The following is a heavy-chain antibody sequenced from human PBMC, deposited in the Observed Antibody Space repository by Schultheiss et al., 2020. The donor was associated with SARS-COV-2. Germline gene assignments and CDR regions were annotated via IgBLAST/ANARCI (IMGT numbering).Heavy chain of an antibody. CDR1: GDSVSSNSDT. V-gene: IGHV6-1*01. CDR3: TRGTEADFDY. CDR2: TYYRSKWSN. Sequence: SETLPLTCAISGDSVSSNSDTWNWIRQSPSRGLEWLGRTYYRSKWSNDYAPSVKSRISINPDTSKNQFSLHLNSVTPEDTAVYYCTRGTEADFDYWGQGTLVTVSS. J-gene: IGHJ4*02.